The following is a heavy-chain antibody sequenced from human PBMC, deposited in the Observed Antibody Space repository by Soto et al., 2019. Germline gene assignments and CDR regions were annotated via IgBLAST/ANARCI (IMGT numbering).Heavy chain of an antibody. CDR2: ISYDGSNK. CDR3: AKSGGTYYDFWSGYSHYYYGMDV. V-gene: IGHV3-30*18. J-gene: IGHJ6*02. Sequence: QVQLVESGGGVVQPGRSLRLSCAASGFTFSSYGMHWVRQAPGKGLEWVAVISYDGSNKYYADSVKGRFTISRDNSKNTLYLQMNSLRAEDTAVYYCAKSGGTYYDFWSGYSHYYYGMDVWGQGTTVTVSS. D-gene: IGHD3-3*01. CDR1: GFTFSSYG.